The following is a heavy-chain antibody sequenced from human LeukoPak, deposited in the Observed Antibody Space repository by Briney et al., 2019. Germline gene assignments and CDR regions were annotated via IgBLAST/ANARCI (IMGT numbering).Heavy chain of an antibody. CDR2: IYYTGST. V-gene: IGHV4-59*01. J-gene: IGHJ4*02. CDR3: ARFDRDGYNLDF. CDR1: GGSISGYY. D-gene: IGHD5-24*01. Sequence: PSETLSLTCTVSGGSISGYYWTWIRQPPGKGLEWIGYIYYTGSTNYNPSLKSRVTISVDTSKNQFSLNLSSVTAADTALYYCARFDRDGYNLDFWGQGTLVTVSS.